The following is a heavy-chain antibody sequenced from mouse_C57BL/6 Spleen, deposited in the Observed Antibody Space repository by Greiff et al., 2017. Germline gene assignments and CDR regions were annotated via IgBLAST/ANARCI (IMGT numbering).Heavy chain of an antibody. CDR2: IYPGDGDT. Sequence: VQLQQSGPELVKPGASVKISCKASGYAFSSSWMNWVKQRPGKGLEWIGRIYPGDGDTNYNGKFKGKATLTADKSSSTAYMQLSSLTSEDSAVYFCARIYYDYGGYFDVWGTGTTVTVSS. D-gene: IGHD2-4*01. V-gene: IGHV1-82*01. J-gene: IGHJ1*03. CDR1: GYAFSSSW. CDR3: ARIYYDYGGYFDV.